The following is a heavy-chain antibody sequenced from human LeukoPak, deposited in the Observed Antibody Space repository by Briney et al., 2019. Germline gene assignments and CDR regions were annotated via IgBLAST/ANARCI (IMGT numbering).Heavy chain of an antibody. D-gene: IGHD1-26*01. Sequence: SETLSLTCSVSGGSISSTDYYWGWIRQPPGKGLEWIGSIYYTGSTFYNPSLKSRVTISADTSKNQLSLKLSSVTAADTAVYYCARGRYSGSRSYYYYYMDVWGKGTTVTVSS. CDR3: ARGRYSGSRSYYYYYMDV. CDR2: IYYTGST. J-gene: IGHJ6*03. V-gene: IGHV4-39*07. CDR1: GGSISSTDYY.